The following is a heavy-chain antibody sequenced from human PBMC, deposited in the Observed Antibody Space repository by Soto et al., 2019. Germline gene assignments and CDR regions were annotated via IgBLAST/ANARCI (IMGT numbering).Heavy chain of an antibody. V-gene: IGHV3-74*03. J-gene: IGHJ3*01. CDR2: INSDGSDT. CDR1: GFSFSSHW. Sequence: DVQLVESGGGSAQPGGSLTLSCEASGFSFSSHWMHWVRQAPGRGLMWVSRINSDGSDTMYADSVKGRFTISRDNAKNTVSLQMNGLRAEDTGVYYCTSSGGVSAINALDFWGQGAMVTVSS. D-gene: IGHD2-2*01. CDR3: TSSGGVSAINALDF.